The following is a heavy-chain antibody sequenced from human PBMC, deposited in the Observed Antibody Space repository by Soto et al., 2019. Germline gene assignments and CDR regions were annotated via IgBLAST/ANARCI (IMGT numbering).Heavy chain of an antibody. Sequence: QVQLVESGGGVVQPGRSLRLSCTASGFTFSTYGMHWVRQAPGKGLEWVTVIWYDGSNKYYADSVKGRFTISRDNSKNTLYLQMNSLRADDTPVYYCARGGGSGSSFVGYYYYTLDVWGQGTTVTVSS. CDR1: GFTFSTYG. CDR2: IWYDGSNK. V-gene: IGHV3-33*01. CDR3: ARGGGSGSSFVGYYYYTLDV. J-gene: IGHJ6*02. D-gene: IGHD1-26*01.